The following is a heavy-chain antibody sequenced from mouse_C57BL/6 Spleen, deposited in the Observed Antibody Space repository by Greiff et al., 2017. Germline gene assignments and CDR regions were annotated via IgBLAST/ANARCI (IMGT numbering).Heavy chain of an antibody. CDR2: IYPRSGNT. CDR1: GYTFTSYG. D-gene: IGHD1-1*01. Sequence: QVQLQQSGAELARPGASVKLSCKASGYTFTSYGISWVKQRTGQGLEWIGEIYPRSGNTYYNEKFKGKATLTADKSSSTAYMELRSLTSEDSAVYFCARMITTVVATPLTYWGQGTLVTVSA. CDR3: ARMITTVVATPLTY. V-gene: IGHV1-81*01. J-gene: IGHJ3*01.